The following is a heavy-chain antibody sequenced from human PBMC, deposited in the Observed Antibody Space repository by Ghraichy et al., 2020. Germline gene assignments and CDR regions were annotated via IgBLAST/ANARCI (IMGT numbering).Heavy chain of an antibody. D-gene: IGHD3-3*01. J-gene: IGHJ6*02. CDR2: ISAYNGNT. CDR1: GYTFTSYG. Sequence: ASVKVSCKASGYTFTSYGISWVRQAPGQGLEWMGWISAYNGNTNYAQKLQGRVTMTTDTSTSTAYMELRSLRSDDTAVYYCARPDYDFWSGYPLKYYYYGMDVWGQGTTVTVSS. V-gene: IGHV1-18*01. CDR3: ARPDYDFWSGYPLKYYYYGMDV.